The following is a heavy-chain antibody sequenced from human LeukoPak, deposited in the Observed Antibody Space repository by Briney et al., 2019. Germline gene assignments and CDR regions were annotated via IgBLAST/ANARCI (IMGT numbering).Heavy chain of an antibody. CDR2: IYYSGNT. CDR1: GDSISTSNSY. Sequence: SETLSLTCAVSGDSISTSNSYWGWIRRPPGKGLEWVGSIYYSGNTYYNPSLKSRVTISVDASKNQFSLKLTSVTAADTAVYYCARQTGVGLFILPGGQGTLVTVSS. D-gene: IGHD3-3*01. V-gene: IGHV4-39*01. CDR3: ARQTGVGLFILP. J-gene: IGHJ4*02.